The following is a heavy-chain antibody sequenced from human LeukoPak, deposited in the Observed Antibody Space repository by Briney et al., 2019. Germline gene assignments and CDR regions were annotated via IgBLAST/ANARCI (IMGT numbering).Heavy chain of an antibody. CDR1: GYTFTSYW. V-gene: IGHV5-51*01. CDR2: IYPGDSDT. Sequence: GESLKISCKGSGYTFTSYWIGWVRQRPGKGLEWMGIIYPGDSDTRYSPSFQGQVTISADNSISTADLQWSSLKASDTAMYYCARLHGSGSYYNVPLYYYYYYMDVWGKGTTVTISS. D-gene: IGHD3-10*01. CDR3: ARLHGSGSYYNVPLYYYYYYMDV. J-gene: IGHJ6*03.